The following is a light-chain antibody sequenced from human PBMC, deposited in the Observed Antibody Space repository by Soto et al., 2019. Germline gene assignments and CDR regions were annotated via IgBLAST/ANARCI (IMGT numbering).Light chain of an antibody. J-gene: IGKJ2*01. Sequence: DVVMTQSPLSLPVTPGEPASISCNSSQRLLNSNGYNYLDWYLQRPGQSPQLLIYLGSNLASGVPERFSGSGSGTDFTLKISRVEAEDVVVYYFMQALQSPRTFGQGTKLE. CDR1: QRLLNSNGYNY. CDR3: MQALQSPRT. CDR2: LGS. V-gene: IGKV2-28*01.